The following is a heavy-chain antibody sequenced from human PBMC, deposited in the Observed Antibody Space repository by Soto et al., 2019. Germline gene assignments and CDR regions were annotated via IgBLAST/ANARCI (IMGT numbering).Heavy chain of an antibody. CDR2: ISYDGSKK. CDR1: GFTFGSYG. V-gene: IGHV3-30*18. D-gene: IGHD3-22*01. CDR3: AKAIENYSTGYYKPFYYFGVDV. Sequence: GGSLRLSCAASGFTFGSYGMHWVRQAPGKGLEWVAGISYDGSKKYYGESVKGRFTISSDNSKNTLYLQMNSLRVEDTAVYYCAKAIENYSTGYYKPFYYFGVDVWGQGTTVTVSS. J-gene: IGHJ6*02.